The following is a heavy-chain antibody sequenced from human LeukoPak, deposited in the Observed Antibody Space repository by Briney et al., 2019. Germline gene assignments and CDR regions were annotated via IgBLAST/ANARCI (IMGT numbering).Heavy chain of an antibody. Sequence: PGGSLRLSCAASGFTFSIYAMSWGRQAPGKGLDWVSAISGSGGSTYYAESVKGRFTISRVNSKNTLYLQMNSLRAEDTAVYYCAKGGYSYGFTSAKYFDYWGQGTLVPVSS. J-gene: IGHJ4*02. CDR2: ISGSGGST. CDR1: GFTFSIYA. CDR3: AKGGYSYGFTSAKYFDY. V-gene: IGHV3-23*01. D-gene: IGHD5-18*01.